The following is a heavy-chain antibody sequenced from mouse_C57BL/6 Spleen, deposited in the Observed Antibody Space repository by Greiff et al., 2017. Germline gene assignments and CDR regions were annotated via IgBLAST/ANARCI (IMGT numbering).Heavy chain of an antibody. Sequence: VQLQESGAELVKPGASVKISCKASGYTFTDYYINWVKQRPGQGLEWIGKIGPGSGSTYYNEKFKGKATLTADKSSSTAYMQLSSLPSEDSAVYFCARRGLLRSPYYYAMDYWGQGTSVTVSS. CDR1: GYTFTDYY. J-gene: IGHJ4*01. CDR2: IGPGSGST. V-gene: IGHV1-77*01. CDR3: ARRGLLRSPYYYAMDY. D-gene: IGHD1-1*01.